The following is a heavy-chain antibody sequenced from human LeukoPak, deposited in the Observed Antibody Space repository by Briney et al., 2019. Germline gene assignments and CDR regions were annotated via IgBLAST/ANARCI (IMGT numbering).Heavy chain of an antibody. V-gene: IGHV7-4-1*02. CDR3: ARGTGVGSTTAFDY. D-gene: IGHD1-26*01. J-gene: IGHJ4*02. Sequence: ASVKVSCKASGYTFTNYAMNWVRQAPGQGLEWMGWINTNTRNPTYVQGFTGRFVFSLDTSVSTAYLQISSLKAEDTAVYYCARGTGVGSTTAFDYWGQGTLVTVSS. CDR2: INTNTRNP. CDR1: GYTFTNYA.